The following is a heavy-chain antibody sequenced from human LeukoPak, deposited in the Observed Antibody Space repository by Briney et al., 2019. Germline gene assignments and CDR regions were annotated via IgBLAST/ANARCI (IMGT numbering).Heavy chain of an antibody. Sequence: ASVKVSCKASGYTFTSYGISWVRQAPGQGLEWMGWINPNSGGTNYAQKFQGRVTMTRDTSISTAYMELSRLRSDDTAVYYCARTAVLRYFDWLSIDAFDIWGQGTMVTVSS. CDR2: INPNSGGT. CDR3: ARTAVLRYFDWLSIDAFDI. J-gene: IGHJ3*02. V-gene: IGHV1-2*02. CDR1: GYTFTSYG. D-gene: IGHD3-9*01.